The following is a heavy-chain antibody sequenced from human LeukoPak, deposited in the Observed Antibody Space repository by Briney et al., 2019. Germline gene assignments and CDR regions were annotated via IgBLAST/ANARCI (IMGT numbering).Heavy chain of an antibody. J-gene: IGHJ3*02. CDR3: ARVQRSYYDCSSGYDAIDI. CDR2: IKQDGSEK. Sequence: GGSLRLSCAASGFTFNNYWMSWVRQAPGKGLEWVANIKQDGSEKYYVDSVKGRFTISRDNAKNSLYLQMDSLRAEDTAVYYCARVQRSYYDCSSGYDAIDIWGQGTMVTVSS. CDR1: GFTFNNYW. D-gene: IGHD3-3*01. V-gene: IGHV3-7*01.